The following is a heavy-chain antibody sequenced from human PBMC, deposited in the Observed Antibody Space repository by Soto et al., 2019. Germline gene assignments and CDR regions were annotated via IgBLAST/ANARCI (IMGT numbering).Heavy chain of an antibody. D-gene: IGHD3-9*01. CDR1: GYSFTSYW. Sequence: PGESLKISCQGSGYSFTSYWSSWVRQMPGKGLEWMGRIDPSDSYTNYSPSFQGHVTISADKSISTAYLQWSSLKASDTAMYYCAGGYYDILTGYIPTDYWGQGTLVTVSS. V-gene: IGHV5-10-1*01. J-gene: IGHJ4*02. CDR3: AGGYYDILTGYIPTDY. CDR2: IDPSDSYT.